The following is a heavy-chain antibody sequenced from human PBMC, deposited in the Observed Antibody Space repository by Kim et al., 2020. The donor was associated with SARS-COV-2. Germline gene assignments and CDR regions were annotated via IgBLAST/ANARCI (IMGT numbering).Heavy chain of an antibody. Sequence: GGSLRLSCTASGFTFGDYAMSWFRQAPGKGLEWVGFIRSKAYGGTTEYAASVKGIFTISRDDSKSIAYLQMNSLKTEDTAVYYCTRDGDSYYYGSGSSHWGQGTLVTVSS. V-gene: IGHV3-49*03. J-gene: IGHJ4*02. CDR3: TRDGDSYYYGSGSSH. CDR2: IRSKAYGGTT. CDR1: GFTFGDYA. D-gene: IGHD3-10*01.